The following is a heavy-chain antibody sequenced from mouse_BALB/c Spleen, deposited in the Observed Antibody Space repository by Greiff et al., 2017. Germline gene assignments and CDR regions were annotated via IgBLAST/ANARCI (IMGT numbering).Heavy chain of an antibody. V-gene: IGHV3-2*02. CDR2: ISYSGST. CDR1: GYSITSDYA. CDR3: ARGETGSLFDY. J-gene: IGHJ2*01. D-gene: IGHD4-1*01. Sequence: VQLKESGPGLVKPSQPLSLTCTVTGYSITSDYAWNWIRQFPGNKLEWMGYISYSGSTSYNPSLKSRISITRDTSKNQFFLQLNSVTTEDTATYYCARGETGSLFDYWGQGTTLTVSS.